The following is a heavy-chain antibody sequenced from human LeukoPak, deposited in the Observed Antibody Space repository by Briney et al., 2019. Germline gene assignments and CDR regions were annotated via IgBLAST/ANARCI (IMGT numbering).Heavy chain of an antibody. CDR2: ISAYNGNT. V-gene: IGHV1-18*01. D-gene: IGHD2-2*01. Sequence: ASVKVSCKASGYTFTSYAMNWVRQAPGQGLEWMGWISAYNGNTNYAQKLQGRVTMTTDTSTSTDYMELRSLRSDDTAVYYCARSILEYCSSTSCYGVYYYYYMDVWGKGTTVTISS. J-gene: IGHJ6*03. CDR1: GYTFTSYA. CDR3: ARSILEYCSSTSCYGVYYYYYMDV.